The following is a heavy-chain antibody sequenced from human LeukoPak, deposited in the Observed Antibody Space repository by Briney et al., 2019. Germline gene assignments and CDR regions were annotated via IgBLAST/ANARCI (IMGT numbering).Heavy chain of an antibody. J-gene: IGHJ5*02. D-gene: IGHD4-17*01. CDR2: IYNDGSTT. V-gene: IGHV3-74*01. CDR1: EFTFSSYG. CDR3: AREKDDHGDPGPLDA. Sequence: HSGGSLRLSCVASEFTFSSYGMHWVRQVPGKGLVWVARIYNDGSTTNYADSVKGRFTISRDNAANTLFLQMSSLRAEDTAVYYCAREKDDHGDPGPLDAWGQGDLVTVSS.